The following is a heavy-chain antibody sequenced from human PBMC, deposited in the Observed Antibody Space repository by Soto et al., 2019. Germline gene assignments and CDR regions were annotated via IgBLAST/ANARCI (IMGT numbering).Heavy chain of an antibody. J-gene: IGHJ3*01. CDR3: EGRDDPFHV. CDR2: IWHDGSQK. Sequence: QVQLVESGGGVVQPERSLRLSCVATGLTFSNYGIHWVRQAPGRGLEWVAVIWHDGSQKYSADSVRGRFTISRDNPKNTVYLQMNSLRAEDTAVYYCEGRDDPFHVWGQGTMVTVSS. V-gene: IGHV3-33*01. CDR1: GLTFSNYG.